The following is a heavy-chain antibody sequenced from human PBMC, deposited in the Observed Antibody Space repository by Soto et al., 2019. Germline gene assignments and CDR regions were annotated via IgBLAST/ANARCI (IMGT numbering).Heavy chain of an antibody. CDR3: AKSARSGYNYFDY. Sequence: SETLSLTCAVSGGSTNSPSYYWGWIRQAPGKGLEWIASIHYSGSTYYNPSLTSRVTISIDTSKNQFSLKLSSVTAADAAVYYCAKSARSGYNYFDYWGQGTLVTVSS. D-gene: IGHD5-12*01. V-gene: IGHV4-39*01. CDR1: GGSTNSPSYY. CDR2: IHYSGST. J-gene: IGHJ4*02.